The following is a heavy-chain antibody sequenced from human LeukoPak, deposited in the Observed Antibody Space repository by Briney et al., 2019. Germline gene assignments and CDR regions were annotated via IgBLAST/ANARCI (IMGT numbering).Heavy chain of an antibody. J-gene: IGHJ5*02. CDR3: AREEIVVVPAASTYNWFDP. CDR2: IYYSGST. CDR1: GGSISSGGYY. Sequence: SETLSLTCTVPGGSISSGGYYWSWIRQHPGKGLEWIGYIYYSGSTYYNPSLKSRVTISVDTSKNQFSLRLSSVTAADTAVYYCAREEIVVVPAASTYNWFDPWGQGTLVTVSS. V-gene: IGHV4-31*03. D-gene: IGHD2-2*01.